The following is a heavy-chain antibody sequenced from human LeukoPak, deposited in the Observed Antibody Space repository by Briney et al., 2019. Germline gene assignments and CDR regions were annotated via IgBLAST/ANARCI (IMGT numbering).Heavy chain of an antibody. CDR3: ARGTQYGSGLDAFDI. D-gene: IGHD3-10*01. CDR1: GYTFTGYY. V-gene: IGHV1-2*06. CDR2: INPNSGGT. Sequence: GASVKVSCKASGYTFTGYYMHWVRQAPGQGLEWMGRINPNSGGTNYAQKFQGRVTMTRDTSTSTVYMELSSLRSEDTAVYYCARGTQYGSGLDAFDIWGQGTMVTVSS. J-gene: IGHJ3*02.